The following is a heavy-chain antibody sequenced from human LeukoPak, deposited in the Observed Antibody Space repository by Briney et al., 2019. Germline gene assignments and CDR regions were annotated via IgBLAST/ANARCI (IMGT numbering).Heavy chain of an antibody. J-gene: IGHJ4*02. Sequence: ASVKVSCKASGYTFTSYGINWVRQATGQGLEWMGWMNPNSGNTGYAQKFQGRVTMTRDTSTSTVYMELSSLRSEDTAVYYCARESGGYPHGYWGQGTLVTVSS. D-gene: IGHD5-12*01. V-gene: IGHV1-8*02. CDR2: MNPNSGNT. CDR1: GYTFTSYG. CDR3: ARESGGYPHGY.